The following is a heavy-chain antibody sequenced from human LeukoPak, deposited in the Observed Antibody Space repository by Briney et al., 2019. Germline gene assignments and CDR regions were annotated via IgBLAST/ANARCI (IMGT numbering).Heavy chain of an antibody. J-gene: IGHJ4*02. V-gene: IGHV3-7*03. CDR3: GGVSESPGKGGVNWSFEN. CDR1: GFMFSGNW. Sequence: GGSLRLSCAASGFMFSGNWMSWVRLAPGKGLEWVANIKEDGTETYYVDSVKGRFTISRDNAKNSLYLQMNSLRAEDTAVYYCGGVSESPGKGGVNWSFENWGPGTLVHGPS. D-gene: IGHD3-16*01. CDR2: IKEDGTET.